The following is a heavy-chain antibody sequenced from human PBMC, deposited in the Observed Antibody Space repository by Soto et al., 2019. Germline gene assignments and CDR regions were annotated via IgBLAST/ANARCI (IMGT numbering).Heavy chain of an antibody. CDR3: VRDASSGYRGLWDP. D-gene: IGHD5-18*01. CDR2: ISPYNGDT. V-gene: IGHV1-18*01. Sequence: QVQLVQSGTEVKKPGASVKVSCKTSGYTFTSYGISWVRQAPGQGLEWMGLISPYNGDTIYARKFQGRVIVTADTDTSTVYMELRSLRSDDTAVYYCVRDASSGYRGLWDPWCQGTLVTVSS. CDR1: GYTFTSYG. J-gene: IGHJ5*02.